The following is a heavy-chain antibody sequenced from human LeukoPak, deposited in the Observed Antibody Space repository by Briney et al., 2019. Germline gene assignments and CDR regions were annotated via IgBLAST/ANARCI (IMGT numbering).Heavy chain of an antibody. D-gene: IGHD4-17*01. CDR3: ARDPHPGYGDYYSYFYMDV. Sequence: SETLSLTCSISGYSISSGYHWAWIRQSPGEGLEWIGSFYQSGICYNPSLKSRVTISADTSKNQFSLKLTSVTAADTAVYYCARDPHPGYGDYYSYFYMDVWGTGTTVTVSS. J-gene: IGHJ6*03. V-gene: IGHV4-38-2*02. CDR1: GYSISSGYH. CDR2: FYQSGI.